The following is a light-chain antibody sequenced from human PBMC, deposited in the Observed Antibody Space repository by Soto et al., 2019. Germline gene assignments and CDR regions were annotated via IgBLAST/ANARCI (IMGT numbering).Light chain of an antibody. CDR1: SSNIGAGYD. CDR2: GNI. Sequence: QSVLTQPPSVSGAPGQRVTISCTGSSSNIGAGYDVHWYQHLPGTAPKLLIYGNINRPSAVPDRFSGSKSATSASLAITGLQAEDEANYYCQSYDISLSGWVFGGGTKVTVL. V-gene: IGLV1-40*01. CDR3: QSYDISLSGWV. J-gene: IGLJ3*02.